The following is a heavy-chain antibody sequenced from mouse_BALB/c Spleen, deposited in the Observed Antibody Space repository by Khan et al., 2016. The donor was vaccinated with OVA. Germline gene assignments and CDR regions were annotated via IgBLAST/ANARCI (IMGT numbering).Heavy chain of an antibody. CDR2: ISYDGNN. CDR1: GYLITSGCY. D-gene: IGHD1-1*01. V-gene: IGHV3-6*02. Sequence: EVQLQESGPGLVKPSQSLSLTCSVTGYLITSGCYWNWIRQFPGNKLEWMGHISYDGNNNYNPSLKNRLSITRDTSKNPFFLRLNSVTAEATAPYYRASDEGYYYGDYFDYWGQGTTLTGSA. CDR3: ASDEGYYYGDYFDY. J-gene: IGHJ2*01.